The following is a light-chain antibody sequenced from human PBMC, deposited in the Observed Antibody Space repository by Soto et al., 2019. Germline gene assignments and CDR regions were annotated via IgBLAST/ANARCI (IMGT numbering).Light chain of an antibody. J-gene: IGLJ3*02. CDR2: EGS. CDR3: SSLTSSNTWV. V-gene: IGLV2-14*02. Sequence: QSALTQPASVSGSPGQSITISCTGTSSDVGSYNLVSWYQQHPGKAPKLMIYEGSKRPSGVSNRFSGSKSGNTASLTISGLQAEDEADYYCSSLTSSNTWVFGGGTKLTVL. CDR1: SSDVGSYNL.